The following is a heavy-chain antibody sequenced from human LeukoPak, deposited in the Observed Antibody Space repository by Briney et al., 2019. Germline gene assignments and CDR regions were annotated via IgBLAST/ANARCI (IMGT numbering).Heavy chain of an antibody. J-gene: IGHJ6*03. D-gene: IGHD3-3*01. V-gene: IGHV4-34*01. CDR2: INESGST. Sequence: SETLSLTCGVSGGSFSGYYWSWLRQPPGKGREWIGEINESGSTNYNPSLKSRVTVSVDTSKNQFSLKLSSVTAADTAVYYCARGVLGTIFGVVINYYYYYMDVWGKGTTVTVSS. CDR3: ARGVLGTIFGVVINYYYYYMDV. CDR1: GGSFSGYY.